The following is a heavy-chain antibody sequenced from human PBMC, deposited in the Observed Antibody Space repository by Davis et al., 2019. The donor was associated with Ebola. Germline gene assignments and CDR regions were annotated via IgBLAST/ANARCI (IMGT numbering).Heavy chain of an antibody. CDR3: ARDPRSYYDSSGYFDY. J-gene: IGHJ4*01. Sequence: ASVKVSCKASEYSFTNYYMHWVRQAPGQGLEWLGFINPSGGLTTFAKNFQGRVTMTSDTSTTTFYMELSSLRFEDTAIYYCARDPRSYYDSSGYFDYWGQGTLVTVSA. V-gene: IGHV1-46*01. CDR1: EYSFTNYY. CDR2: INPSGGLT. D-gene: IGHD3-22*01.